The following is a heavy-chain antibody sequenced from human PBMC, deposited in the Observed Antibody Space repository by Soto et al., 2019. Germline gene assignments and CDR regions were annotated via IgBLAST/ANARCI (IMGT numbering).Heavy chain of an antibody. Sequence: QLQLQESGPGLVKPSETLSLTCSVSDDSINSDKYYWGWIRQPPGKGLEWIGSIYYRGNAYYNPSLQTRVTISPDKSRSQFSLKLNSETAADSAVYFCARLEGLATISYYFDFWGPGALVTVSS. D-gene: IGHD3-9*01. CDR3: ARLEGLATISYYFDF. CDR1: DDSINSDKYY. V-gene: IGHV4-39*01. CDR2: IYYRGNA. J-gene: IGHJ4*02.